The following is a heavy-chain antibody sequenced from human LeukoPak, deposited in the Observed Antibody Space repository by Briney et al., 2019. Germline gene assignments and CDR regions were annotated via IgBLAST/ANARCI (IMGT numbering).Heavy chain of an antibody. CDR2: IYYSGST. J-gene: IGHJ6*03. D-gene: IGHD4-17*01. CDR1: GGSISSHY. CDR3: ARELRAYYYYMDV. Sequence: SETLSLTCTVSGGSISSHYWSWIRQPPGKGLEGIGYIYYSGSTNYNPSLKSRVTISVDTSKNQFSLKLSSVTAADTAVYYCARELRAYYYYMDVWGKGTTVTVSS. V-gene: IGHV4-59*11.